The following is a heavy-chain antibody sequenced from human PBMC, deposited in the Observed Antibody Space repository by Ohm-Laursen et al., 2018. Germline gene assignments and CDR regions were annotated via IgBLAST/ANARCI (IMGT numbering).Heavy chain of an antibody. CDR1: GHTFTGYH. J-gene: IGHJ4*02. Sequence: ASVKVSCKASGHTFTGYHMHWVRQAPGQGLEWMGWINPNSGGTNYAQKFQGRVTMTRDTSISTAFMELSRLTSDDTAVYYCARDPFDYWGQGTLVTVSS. CDR2: INPNSGGT. CDR3: ARDPFDY. V-gene: IGHV1-2*02.